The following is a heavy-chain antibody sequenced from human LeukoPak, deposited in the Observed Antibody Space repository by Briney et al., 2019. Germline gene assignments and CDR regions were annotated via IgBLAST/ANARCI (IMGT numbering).Heavy chain of an antibody. CDR2: ISSSGGSI. CDR3: ARYYDSGASRGPKKTFDI. Sequence: GGSLRLSCAASGFTFSDYYMSWIRQAPGKGLEWVSYISSSGGSIYYADSVRGRFTISRDNAKNSLYLQMNSLRAEDTAIYYCARYYDSGASRGPKKTFDIWGQGTVVTVSS. CDR1: GFTFSDYY. V-gene: IGHV3-11*01. D-gene: IGHD3-10*01. J-gene: IGHJ3*02.